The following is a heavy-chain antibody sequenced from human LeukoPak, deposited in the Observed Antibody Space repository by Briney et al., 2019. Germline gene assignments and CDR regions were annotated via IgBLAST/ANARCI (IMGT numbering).Heavy chain of an antibody. V-gene: IGHV4-61*02. CDR2: IYTSGST. D-gene: IGHD1-26*01. Sequence: NPSETLSFTCTVSGGSISSGSYYWSWIRQPAGKGLEWIGRIYTSGSTNYNPSLKSRVTISVDTSKNQFSLKLSSVTAADTAVYYCARDPILPSGAFDIWGQGTMVTVSS. CDR3: ARDPILPSGAFDI. CDR1: GGSISSGSYY. J-gene: IGHJ3*02.